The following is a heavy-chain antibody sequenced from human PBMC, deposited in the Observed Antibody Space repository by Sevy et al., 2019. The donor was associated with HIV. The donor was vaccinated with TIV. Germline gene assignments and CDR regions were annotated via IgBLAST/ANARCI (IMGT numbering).Heavy chain of an antibody. CDR3: ATAPGYYDSAPFDY. D-gene: IGHD3-22*01. V-gene: IGHV3-15*01. CDR1: GFTFSNAW. J-gene: IGHJ4*02. CDR2: IKSKIDGEAT. Sequence: GGSLRLSCAVSGFTFSNAWMNWVRQAPGTGLQWVGLIKSKIDGEATDYVAPVKGRFPISREDSTNTLYLQMNCLKTEDTGVYYCATAPGYYDSAPFDYWGPGTLVTVSS.